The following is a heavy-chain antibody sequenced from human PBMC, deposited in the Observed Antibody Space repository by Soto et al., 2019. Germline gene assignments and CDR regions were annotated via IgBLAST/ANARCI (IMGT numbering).Heavy chain of an antibody. CDR3: ARVSGYDYSGMDV. J-gene: IGHJ6*02. CDR2: IWYDGSNK. CDR1: GFTFSSYG. D-gene: IGHD1-26*01. V-gene: IGHV3-33*01. Sequence: PGGSLRLSCAASGFTFSSYGMHWVRQAPGKGLEWVAVIWYDGSNKYYADSVKGRFTISRDNSKNTLYLQMNSLRAEDTAVYYCARVSGYDYSGMDVWGQGTTVPVSS.